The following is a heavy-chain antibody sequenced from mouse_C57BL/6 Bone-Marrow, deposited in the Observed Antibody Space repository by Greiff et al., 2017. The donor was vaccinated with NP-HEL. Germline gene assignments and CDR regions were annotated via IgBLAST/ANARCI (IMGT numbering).Heavy chain of an antibody. D-gene: IGHD1-1*01. CDR1: GFNIKDDY. V-gene: IGHV14-4*01. Sequence: VQLKESGAELVRPGASVKLSCTASGFNIKDDYMHWVKQRPEQGLEWIGWIDPENGDTEYASKFQGKATITADTSSNTAYLQLSSLTSEDTAVYYCTTGVITTVVARYFDVWGTGTTVTVSS. CDR2: IDPENGDT. J-gene: IGHJ1*03. CDR3: TTGVITTVVARYFDV.